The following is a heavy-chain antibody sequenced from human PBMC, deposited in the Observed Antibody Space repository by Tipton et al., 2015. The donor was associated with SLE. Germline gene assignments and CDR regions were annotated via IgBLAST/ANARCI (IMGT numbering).Heavy chain of an antibody. J-gene: IGHJ6*02. CDR1: GFSFSDFG. CDR3: ARDNRIASADYYYYGMDV. D-gene: IGHD6-13*01. CDR2: IRFDGSNK. Sequence: SLRLSCAASGFSFSDFGIHWVRQAPGKGLEWMAFIRFDGSNKYYADSVKGRFTISRDNSKNTLYLQMNSLRAEDTAVYYCARDNRIASADYYYYGMDVWGQGTTVTVSS. V-gene: IGHV3-30*02.